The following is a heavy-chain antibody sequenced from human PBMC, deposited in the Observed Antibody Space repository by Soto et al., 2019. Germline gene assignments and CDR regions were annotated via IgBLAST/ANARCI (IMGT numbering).Heavy chain of an antibody. Sequence: SETLSLTCAVYGGSFSGYYWSWIRQPPGKGLEWIGEINHSGSTNYNPSLKSRVTISVDTSKNQFSLKLSSVTAADTAVYYCAREGPVVVVAAHDAFDIWGQGTMVTVSS. D-gene: IGHD2-15*01. CDR1: GGSFSGYY. CDR3: AREGPVVVVAAHDAFDI. CDR2: INHSGST. V-gene: IGHV4-34*01. J-gene: IGHJ3*02.